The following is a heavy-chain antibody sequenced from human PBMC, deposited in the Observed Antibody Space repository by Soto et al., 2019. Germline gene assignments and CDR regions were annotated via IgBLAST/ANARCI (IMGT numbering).Heavy chain of an antibody. CDR1: GYTFTGYY. D-gene: IGHD6-13*01. CDR2: INPNSGDT. CDR3: AKGGAIAAAGNRVYLYNAMDV. V-gene: IGHV1-2*02. J-gene: IGHJ6*02. Sequence: GASVKVSCKASGYTFTGYYVHWVRQAPGQGLEWMGWINPNSGDTYLAQRFQGRVTMNRDTSIGTAYMELRGLTSDDTAEYYCAKGGAIAAAGNRVYLYNAMDVWGQGTTVTVSS.